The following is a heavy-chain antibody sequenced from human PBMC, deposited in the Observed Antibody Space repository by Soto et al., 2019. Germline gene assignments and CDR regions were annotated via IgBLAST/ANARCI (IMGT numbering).Heavy chain of an antibody. Sequence: XXSLRLSFAASGFTFSDYYMSWILQAPGKGLEWVSYISSSSSYTNYADSVKGRFTISRDNAKNSLYLQMNSLRAQDTAVYYCARDLQYPTYYYGMDVWGQGTTVTVSS. CDR3: ARDLQYPTYYYGMDV. J-gene: IGHJ6*02. D-gene: IGHD4-4*01. CDR1: GFTFSDYY. V-gene: IGHV3-11*06. CDR2: ISSSSSYT.